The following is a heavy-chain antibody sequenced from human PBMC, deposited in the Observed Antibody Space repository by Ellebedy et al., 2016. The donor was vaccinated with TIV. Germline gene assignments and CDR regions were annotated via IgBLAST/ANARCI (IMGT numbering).Heavy chain of an antibody. CDR1: GFTFSSYS. V-gene: IGHV3-21*01. CDR2: ISSSSSYI. Sequence: GGSLRLSXAASGFTFSSYSMNWVRQAPGKGLEWVSSISSSSSYIYYADSVKGRFTISRDNAKNSLYLQMNSLRAEDTAVYYCARDSPPSGWDLTYYYYGMDVWGQGTTVTVSS. D-gene: IGHD6-19*01. J-gene: IGHJ6*02. CDR3: ARDSPPSGWDLTYYYYGMDV.